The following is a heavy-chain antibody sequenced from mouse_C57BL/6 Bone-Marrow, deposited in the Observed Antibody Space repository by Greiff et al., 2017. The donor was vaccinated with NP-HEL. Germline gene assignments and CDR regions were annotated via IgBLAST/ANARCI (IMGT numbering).Heavy chain of an antibody. V-gene: IGHV1-15*01. J-gene: IGHJ3*01. Sequence: VQLQQSGAELVRPGASVTLSCKASGYTFTDYEMHWVKQTPVHGLEWIGAIDPETGGTAYNQKFKGKAILTADKSSSTAYMELRSLTSEDSAVYYCTRRGWSLPPFAYWGQGTLVTVSA. CDR1: GYTFTDYE. CDR2: IDPETGGT. CDR3: TRRGWSLPPFAY. D-gene: IGHD2-1*01.